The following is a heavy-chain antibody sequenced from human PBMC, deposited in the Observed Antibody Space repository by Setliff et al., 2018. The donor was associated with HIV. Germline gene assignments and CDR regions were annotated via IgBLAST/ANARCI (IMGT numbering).Heavy chain of an antibody. J-gene: IGHJ5*02. CDR3: ARDRYSSDWSWLDP. CDR1: GGTFSSYA. CDR2: IIPIFGTA. Sequence: GASVKVSCKASGGTFSSYAISWVRQAPGQGLEWMGGIIPIFGTANYAQKFQGRVTITADESTSTAYMELSSLRSEDTAVYYCARDRYSSDWSWLDPWGQGILVTVSS. V-gene: IGHV1-69*13. D-gene: IGHD6-19*01.